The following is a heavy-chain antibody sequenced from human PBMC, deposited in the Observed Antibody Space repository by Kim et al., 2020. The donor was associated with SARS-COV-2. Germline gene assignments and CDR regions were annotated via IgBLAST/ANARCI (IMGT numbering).Heavy chain of an antibody. D-gene: IGHD2-2*01. V-gene: IGHV3-21*01. CDR3: ARDLFRAPGLAEIVVVPAAMAGYYYYYGMDV. J-gene: IGHJ6*02. Sequence: GGSLRLSCAASGFTFSSYSMNWVRQAPGKGLEWVSSISSSSSYIYYADSVKGRFTISRDNAKNSLYLQMNSLRAEDTAVYYCARDLFRAPGLAEIVVVPAAMAGYYYYYGMDVWGQGTTVTVSS. CDR2: ISSSSSYI. CDR1: GFTFSSYS.